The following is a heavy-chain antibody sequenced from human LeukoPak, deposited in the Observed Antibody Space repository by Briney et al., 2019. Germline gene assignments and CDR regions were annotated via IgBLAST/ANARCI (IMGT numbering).Heavy chain of an antibody. D-gene: IGHD4-17*01. CDR2: ISGSGGST. CDR1: GFTFSNYA. J-gene: IGHJ5*02. V-gene: IGHV3-23*01. CDR3: AKVPGGDYPMSWFDP. Sequence: GGSLRLSCAASGFTFSNYAMSWVRQAPGKGLEWVSAISGSGGSTYYADSVKGRFTISRDNSKNTLYLQMNSLRAEGTAVYYCAKVPGGDYPMSWFDPWGQGTLVTVSS.